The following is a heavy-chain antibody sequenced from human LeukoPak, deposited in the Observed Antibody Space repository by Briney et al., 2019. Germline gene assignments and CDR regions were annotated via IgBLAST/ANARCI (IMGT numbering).Heavy chain of an antibody. D-gene: IGHD3-3*01. CDR3: ARGHRLRFLEWLLSPLDY. CDR2: INHSGST. Sequence: PSETLSLTCAVYGGSFSGYYWSWIRQPPGRGLEWIGEINHSGSTNYNPSLKSRVTISVDTSKNQFSLKLSSVTAADTAVYYCARGHRLRFLEWLLSPLDYWGQGTLVTVSA. V-gene: IGHV4-34*01. J-gene: IGHJ4*02. CDR1: GGSFSGYY.